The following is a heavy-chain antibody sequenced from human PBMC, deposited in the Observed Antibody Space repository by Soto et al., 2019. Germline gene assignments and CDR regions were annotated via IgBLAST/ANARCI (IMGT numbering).Heavy chain of an antibody. CDR2: IYYSGST. D-gene: IGHD3-3*01. J-gene: IGHJ5*02. CDR1: GGSISSGDYY. CDR3: ARWWSGSRQGFDP. V-gene: IGHV4-31*03. Sequence: PLEILSLTCTVSGGSISSGDYYWSWIRQHPGKGLEWIGYIYYSGSTYYNPSPKSRVTISVDTSKNQFSLKLSSVTAADTAVYYCARWWSGSRQGFDPWGQGTLVTVSS.